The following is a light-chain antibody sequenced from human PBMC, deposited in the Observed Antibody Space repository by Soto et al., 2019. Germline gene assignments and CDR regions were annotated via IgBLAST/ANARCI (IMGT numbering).Light chain of an antibody. CDR3: QQRSNWPPRT. J-gene: IGKJ4*01. CDR2: DAS. Sequence: EIVLTQSPATLSLSPGERATLSCRASQSVSSYLAWYPQKPGQAPRLLIYDASNRATGIPARFSGSGSGTDFTLTISSLWPEDFAVYYCQQRSNWPPRTFGGGTKVDIK. CDR1: QSVSSY. V-gene: IGKV3-11*01.